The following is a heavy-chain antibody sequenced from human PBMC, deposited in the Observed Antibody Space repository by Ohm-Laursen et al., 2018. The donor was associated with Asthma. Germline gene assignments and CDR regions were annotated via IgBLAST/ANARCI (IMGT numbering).Heavy chain of an antibody. CDR3: AREPTTVAPWFFDL. Sequence: SETLSLTCTVSGSSISTYSWSWLRQPPGKGLEWIGNIYYSGSTNYNPSLKSRVTISVDTSKNQFSLRVSSVTSADTAVYYCAREPTTVAPWFFDLWGRGTLVTVSS. D-gene: IGHD4-23*01. CDR1: GSSISTYS. V-gene: IGHV4-59*01. J-gene: IGHJ2*01. CDR2: IYYSGST.